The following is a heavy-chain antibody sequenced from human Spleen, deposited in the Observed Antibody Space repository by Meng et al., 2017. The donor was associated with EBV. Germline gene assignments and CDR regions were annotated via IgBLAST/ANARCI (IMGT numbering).Heavy chain of an antibody. CDR2: ISAYNGNT. CDR3: ARDLDRYGDYVGY. Sequence: QIQLVQSGGEVKKPGASVKVPCKASGYTFNDYGITWVRQAPGQGLERVGWISAYNGNTTYSQNLRGRVTLTTDTSTSTAYMEMRSLRSDDTAMYYCARDLDRYGDYVGYWGQGTLVTVSS. J-gene: IGHJ4*02. D-gene: IGHD4-17*01. V-gene: IGHV1-18*01. CDR1: GYTFNDYG.